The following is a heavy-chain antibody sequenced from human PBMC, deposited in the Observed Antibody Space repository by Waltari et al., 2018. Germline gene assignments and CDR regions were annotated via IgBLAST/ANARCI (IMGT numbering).Heavy chain of an antibody. CDR3: ARLQTVTSYYYGSGPTGGLGY. D-gene: IGHD3-10*01. J-gene: IGHJ4*02. CDR2: INPNSGGT. Sequence: QVQLVQSGAEVKKPGASVKVSCKASGYTFTGYYMHWVRQAPGQGLEWMGRINPNSGGTNYAQKFQGRVTMTRDTSISTAYMELSRLRSDDTAVYYCARLQTVTSYYYGSGPTGGLGYWGQGTLVTVSS. V-gene: IGHV1-2*06. CDR1: GYTFTGYY.